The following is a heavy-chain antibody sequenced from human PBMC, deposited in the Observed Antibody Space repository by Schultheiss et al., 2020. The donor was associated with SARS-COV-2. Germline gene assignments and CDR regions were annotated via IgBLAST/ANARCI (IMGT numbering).Heavy chain of an antibody. D-gene: IGHD2-2*02. Sequence: SQTLSLTCTVSGGSISSYYWSWIRQPPGKGLEWIGEINHSGSTNYNPSLKSRVTISVDTSKNQFSLKLSSVTAADTAVYYCARGVGARTYTPFGYWGQGTLVTVSS. CDR3: ARGVGARTYTPFGY. CDR2: INHSGST. J-gene: IGHJ4*02. CDR1: GGSISSYY. V-gene: IGHV4-34*01.